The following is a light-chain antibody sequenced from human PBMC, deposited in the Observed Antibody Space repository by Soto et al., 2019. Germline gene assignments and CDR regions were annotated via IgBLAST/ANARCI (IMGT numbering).Light chain of an antibody. CDR2: GAS. J-gene: IGKJ1*01. CDR3: QHYNNGPPWT. CDR1: QSVSGSY. Sequence: IVLTQSPGALSLSPGERAALTCRASQSVSGSYLAWYQQKPGQAPRLLIYGASSRATGIPDRFSGSGSGTEFTLTISSLQSEDFAVYYCQHYNNGPPWTFGQGTKVDIK. V-gene: IGKV3-20*01.